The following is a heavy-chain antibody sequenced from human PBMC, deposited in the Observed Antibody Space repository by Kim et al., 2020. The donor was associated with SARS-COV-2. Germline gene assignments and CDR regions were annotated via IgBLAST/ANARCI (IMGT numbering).Heavy chain of an antibody. J-gene: IGHJ6*02. CDR1: GFTFSSYA. D-gene: IGHD3-3*01. CDR2: ISGSGGST. V-gene: IGHV3-23*01. CDR3: AKAPSYYDFLDV. Sequence: GWSLRLSCAASGFTFSSYAMSWVRQAPGKGLEWVSAISGSGGSTYYADSVKGRFTISRDNSKNTLYLQMNSLRAEDTAVYYCAKAPSYYDFLDVWGQGTTVTVSS.